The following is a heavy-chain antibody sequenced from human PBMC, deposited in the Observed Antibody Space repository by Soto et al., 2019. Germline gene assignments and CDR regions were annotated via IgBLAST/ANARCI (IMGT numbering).Heavy chain of an antibody. V-gene: IGHV4-31*03. CDR2: IYYSGTS. Sequence: QVQLQESGPGLVKPSQTLSLTCTVSGGSISSGGYYWSWIRQHPGKGLEWIGYIYYSGTSYYNPSLQSRVTISVDTSKNQFSLKLSSVTAADTAVYYCAGINSGSPGGTLRYWGQGTLVTVSS. D-gene: IGHD1-26*01. CDR1: GGSISSGGYY. J-gene: IGHJ4*02. CDR3: AGINSGSPGGTLRY.